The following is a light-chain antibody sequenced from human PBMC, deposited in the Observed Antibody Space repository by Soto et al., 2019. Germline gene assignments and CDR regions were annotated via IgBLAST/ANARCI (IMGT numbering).Light chain of an antibody. CDR1: NIGTKS. CDR2: NDS. J-gene: IGLJ3*02. Sequence: SYELSQPPSVSVAPGQTARITCGGNNIGTKSVHWYQQKPGQAPVLVVFNDSDRPSGIPERFSGSNSGDTATTATLTISRVEAGDEADYYCQVLDSSSEWVFGGGTKLTVL. CDR3: QVLDSSSEWV. V-gene: IGLV3-21*02.